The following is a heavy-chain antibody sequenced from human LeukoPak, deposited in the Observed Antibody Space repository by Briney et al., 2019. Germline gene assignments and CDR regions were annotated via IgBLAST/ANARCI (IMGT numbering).Heavy chain of an antibody. CDR3: ARVSNGGGPPSSYLDY. J-gene: IGHJ4*02. V-gene: IGHV4-4*07. CDR2: IYTSGST. Sequence: SETLSLTCTVSGGSISSYYWSWIRQPAGKGLEWIGRIYTSGSTNYNPPLKSRVTMSVDTSKNQFSLKLSSVTAADTAVYYCARVSNGGGPPSSYLDYWGQGTLVTVSS. D-gene: IGHD2-8*02. CDR1: GGSISSYY.